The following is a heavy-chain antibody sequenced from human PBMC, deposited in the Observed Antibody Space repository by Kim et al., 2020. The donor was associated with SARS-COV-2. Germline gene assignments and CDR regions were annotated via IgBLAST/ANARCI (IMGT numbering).Heavy chain of an antibody. Sequence: GGSLRLSCAASGFTFSSYSMNWVRQAPGKGLEWVSSISSSSSYIYYADSVKGRFTISRDNAKNSLYLQMNSLRAEDTAVYYCARGGTGYSNYNYWGQGTLVTVSS. CDR3: ARGGTGYSNYNY. D-gene: IGHD4-4*01. J-gene: IGHJ4*02. CDR2: ISSSSSYI. V-gene: IGHV3-21*01. CDR1: GFTFSSYS.